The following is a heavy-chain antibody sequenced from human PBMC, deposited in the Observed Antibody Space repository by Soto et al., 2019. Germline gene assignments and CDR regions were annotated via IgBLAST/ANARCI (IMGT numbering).Heavy chain of an antibody. CDR1: GGSISSGGYS. V-gene: IGHV4-30-2*01. D-gene: IGHD6-19*01. Sequence: QLQLQESGSGLVKPSQTLSLTYAVSGGSISSGGYSWSWIRQPPGKGLEWIGYIYHSGSTYYNPSLKSRVTISVDRSKNQFSLKLGSVTAADTAVYYCARAGGLGAVAVDYWGQGTLVTVSS. CDR3: ARAGGLGAVAVDY. J-gene: IGHJ4*02. CDR2: IYHSGST.